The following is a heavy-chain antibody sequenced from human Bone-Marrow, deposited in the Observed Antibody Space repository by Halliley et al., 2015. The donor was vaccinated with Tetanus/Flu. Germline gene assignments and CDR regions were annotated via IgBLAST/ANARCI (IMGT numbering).Heavy chain of an antibody. CDR1: GYTFTTFG. J-gene: IGHJ5*02. V-gene: IGHV1-18*01. Sequence: QLVQSGAELKKPGASVKVSCKASGYTFTTFGITWVRQAPGQGLEWMGWISPYNGNTNYVQKLRGRVSMTADTSTSTAYMELTSLRSDDTALYYCARGGSYDWFDPWGQGTLVTVSS. CDR3: ARGGSYDWFDP. CDR2: ISPYNGNT. D-gene: IGHD1-1*01.